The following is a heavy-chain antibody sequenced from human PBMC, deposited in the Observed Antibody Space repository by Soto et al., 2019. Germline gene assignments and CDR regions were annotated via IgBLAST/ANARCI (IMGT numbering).Heavy chain of an antibody. J-gene: IGHJ4*02. CDR2: IRSKANSYAT. Sequence: EVQLVESGGGLVQPGGSLKLSCAASGFTFSGSAMHWVRQASGKGLEWVGRIRSKANSYATAYAASVKGRFTISRDDSKNTAYLQMNSLKTEDTAVYYCIPTHQLLSYWGQGTLVTVSS. CDR1: GFTFSGSA. D-gene: IGHD2-2*01. V-gene: IGHV3-73*02. CDR3: IPTHQLLSY.